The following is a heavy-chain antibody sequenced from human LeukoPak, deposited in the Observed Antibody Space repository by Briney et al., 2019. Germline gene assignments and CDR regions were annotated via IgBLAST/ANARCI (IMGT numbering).Heavy chain of an antibody. D-gene: IGHD6-6*01. CDR2: IRGGGGST. Sequence: SCKASGFTLSSYAMSWVRQAPGKGLEWVSAIRGGGGSTYYADSVKGRFTISRDNSNNTLYLQMNSLRAEDTAVYYCAKGVAARREGFDYWGQGTLVTVSS. J-gene: IGHJ4*02. V-gene: IGHV3-23*01. CDR3: AKGVAARREGFDY. CDR1: GFTLSSYA.